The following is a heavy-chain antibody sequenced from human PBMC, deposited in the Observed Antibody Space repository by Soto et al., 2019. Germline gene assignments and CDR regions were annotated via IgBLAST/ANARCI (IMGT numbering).Heavy chain of an antibody. D-gene: IGHD5-18*01. J-gene: IGHJ4*02. CDR3: ARDSWSYSYGYGGFDY. Sequence: QVQLVESGGGVVQPGRSLRLSCAASGFTFSSYAMHWVRQAPGKGLEWVAVISYDGSNKYYADSVKGRFTISRDNSKNTLCLQMNSLRAEDTAVYYCARDSWSYSYGYGGFDYWGQGTLVTVAS. CDR1: GFTFSSYA. V-gene: IGHV3-30-3*01. CDR2: ISYDGSNK.